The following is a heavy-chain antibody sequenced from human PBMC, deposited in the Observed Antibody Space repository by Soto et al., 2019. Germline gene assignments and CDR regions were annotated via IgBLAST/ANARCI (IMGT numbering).Heavy chain of an antibody. Sequence: TGGSLRLSCAASGFTFSSYGMHWVRQAPGKGLEWVAVISYDGSNKYYADSVKGRFTISRDNSKNTLYLQMNSLRAEDTAVYYCAKAPGELWFGELYYWGQGTLVTVSS. CDR1: GFTFSSYG. V-gene: IGHV3-30*18. J-gene: IGHJ4*02. CDR3: AKAPGELWFGELYY. CDR2: ISYDGSNK. D-gene: IGHD3-10*01.